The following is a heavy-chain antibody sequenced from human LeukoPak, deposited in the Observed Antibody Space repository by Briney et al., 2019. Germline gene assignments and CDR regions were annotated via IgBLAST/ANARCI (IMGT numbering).Heavy chain of an antibody. CDR3: ARVLVPAALWGYFDY. V-gene: IGHV4-38-2*02. CDR1: GYSISSGYY. J-gene: IGHJ4*02. Sequence: PSETLSLTCTVSGYSISSGYYWGWIRQPPGKGLEWIGSIYHSGSTYYNPSLKSRVTISVDTSKNQFSLKLSSVTDADTAVYYCARVLVPAALWGYFDYWGQGTLVTVSS. CDR2: IYHSGST. D-gene: IGHD2-2*01.